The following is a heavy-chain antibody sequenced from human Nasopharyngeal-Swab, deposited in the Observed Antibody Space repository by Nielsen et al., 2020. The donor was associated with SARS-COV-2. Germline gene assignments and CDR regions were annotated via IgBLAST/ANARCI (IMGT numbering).Heavy chain of an antibody. J-gene: IGHJ6*03. V-gene: IGHV5-51*01. CDR1: GYSFTSYW. Sequence: GESLKISCKGSGYSFTSYWIGWVRQMPGKGPEWMGIIYPGDSDTRYSPSFQGQVTISADKSISTAYLQWSSLKASDTAMYYCARQSHCSSTSCYEDYYYYMDVWGKGTTVTVSS. CDR2: IYPGDSDT. CDR3: ARQSHCSSTSCYEDYYYYMDV. D-gene: IGHD2-2*01.